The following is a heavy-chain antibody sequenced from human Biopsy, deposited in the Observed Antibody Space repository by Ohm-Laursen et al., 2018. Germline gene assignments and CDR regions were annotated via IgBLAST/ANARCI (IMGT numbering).Heavy chain of an antibody. CDR2: IFYSANT. J-gene: IGHJ4*02. D-gene: IGHD5-12*01. CDR3: ARLGSGDYFPTFFDF. CDR1: GVSINGGRYY. Sequence: TLSLTCTVSGVSINGGRYYWNWIRHHPGKGLEWIGNIFYSANTYYNPSLKSRVTISVDTSKNQFSLKLSSVTAADTAVYYCARLGSGDYFPTFFDFWGQGVLVTVPS. V-gene: IGHV4-31*03.